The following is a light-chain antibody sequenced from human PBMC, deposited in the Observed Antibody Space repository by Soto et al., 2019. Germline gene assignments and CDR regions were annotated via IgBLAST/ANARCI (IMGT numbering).Light chain of an antibody. V-gene: IGLV2-23*02. J-gene: IGLJ1*01. CDR2: EVS. CDR3: CSYAGSSTSV. Sequence: QSALTQPASVSGSPGQSITISCTGTSSDVGSYNLVSWYQQHPGKAPELMIYEVSKRPSGVSNRFSGSKSGNTASLTISGLQAEDEADYYCCSYAGSSTSVFGTGTKLTVL. CDR1: SSDVGSYNL.